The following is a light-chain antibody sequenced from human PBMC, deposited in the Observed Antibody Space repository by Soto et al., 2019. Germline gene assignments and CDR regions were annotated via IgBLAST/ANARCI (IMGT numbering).Light chain of an antibody. CDR2: STN. V-gene: IGLV8-61*01. CDR3: VLYMGICIWV. Sequence: QAVVTQEPSFSVSPGRTVTLTCGLSSGSVSTSYYPSWYQQTPGQAPRTLIYSTNTRSSGVPDRFSGSILGNKAALTITGAQADDESDYYCVLYMGICIWVFGGGTKVTVL. CDR1: SGSVSTSYY. J-gene: IGLJ3*02.